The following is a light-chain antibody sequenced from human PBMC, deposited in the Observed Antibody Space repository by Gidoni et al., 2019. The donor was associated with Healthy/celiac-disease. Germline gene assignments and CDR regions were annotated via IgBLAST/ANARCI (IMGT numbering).Light chain of an antibody. Sequence: SYELTQPPSVSVSPGQTASISCYGDKLGDKYACWYQQKPGKSTVLVIYQYSKRPSGIPERFSGSNSGNTATLTISGTQAMDEADYYCQAWDSSIVVFGGGTKLTVL. CDR3: QAWDSSIVV. CDR2: QYS. J-gene: IGLJ2*01. CDR1: KLGDKY. V-gene: IGLV3-1*01.